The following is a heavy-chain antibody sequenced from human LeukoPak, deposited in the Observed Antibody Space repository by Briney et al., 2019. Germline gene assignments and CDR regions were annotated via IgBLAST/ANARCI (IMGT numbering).Heavy chain of an antibody. CDR2: INPNSGGT. Sequence: ASVKVSCKASGYTFTGYYMHWVRQAPGQGLEGMGWINPNSGGTNYAQKFQGRVTMTSDTYIGTAYMELSRLRSDDTAVYYCARYYGSGSYYSGLSDWGQGTLVTVSS. J-gene: IGHJ4*02. CDR3: ARYYGSGSYYSGLSD. D-gene: IGHD3-10*01. V-gene: IGHV1-2*02. CDR1: GYTFTGYY.